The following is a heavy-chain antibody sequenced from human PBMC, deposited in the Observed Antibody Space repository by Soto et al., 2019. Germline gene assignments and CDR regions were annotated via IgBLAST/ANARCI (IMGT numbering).Heavy chain of an antibody. CDR1: GGSIRGYY. CDR3: ARGITIFGVVKKTEPYYYYMDV. D-gene: IGHD3-3*01. CDR2: IYYTGST. Sequence: SETLSLTCTVSGGSIRGYYWSWIRQTPGKGLEWVGHIYYTGSTNYNPSLKSRVTISVDTSKNQFYLKLSSVTAADTAVYYCARGITIFGVVKKTEPYYYYMDVWGKGTTVTVSS. J-gene: IGHJ6*03. V-gene: IGHV4-59*12.